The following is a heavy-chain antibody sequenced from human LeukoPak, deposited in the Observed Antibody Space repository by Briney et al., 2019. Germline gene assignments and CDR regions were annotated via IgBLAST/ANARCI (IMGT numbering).Heavy chain of an antibody. CDR2: ISAYNGNT. CDR3: ARDKPTVTTPNWFDP. J-gene: IGHJ5*02. D-gene: IGHD4-17*01. V-gene: IGHV1-18*01. Sequence: ASVKVSCKASGYTFTSYGISWVRQAPGQGREWMGWISAYNGNTNYAQKLQGRVTMTTDTSTSTAYMELRSLRSDDTAVYYCARDKPTVTTPNWFDPWGQGTLVTVSS. CDR1: GYTFTSYG.